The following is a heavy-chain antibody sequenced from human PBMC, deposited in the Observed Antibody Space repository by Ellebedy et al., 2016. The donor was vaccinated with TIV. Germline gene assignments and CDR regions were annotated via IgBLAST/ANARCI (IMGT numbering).Heavy chain of an antibody. Sequence: SVKVSSXASGGTFSSYAISWVRQAPGQGLEWMGGIIPIFGTANYAQKFQGRVTITADESTSTAYMELSSLRSEDTAVYYCAREVGHGSNSKVYWFDPWGQGTLVTVSS. D-gene: IGHD4-23*01. CDR3: AREVGHGSNSKVYWFDP. V-gene: IGHV1-69*13. CDR1: GGTFSSYA. CDR2: IIPIFGTA. J-gene: IGHJ5*02.